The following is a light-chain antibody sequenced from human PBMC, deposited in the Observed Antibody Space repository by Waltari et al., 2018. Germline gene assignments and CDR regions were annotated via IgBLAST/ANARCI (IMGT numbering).Light chain of an antibody. J-gene: IGLJ3*02. CDR2: RDK. CDR1: NSNIETNY. V-gene: IGLV1-47*01. Sequence: QSVLTQPPSASETPGQRVTISCSGSNSNIETNYAYWYQQLPGTAPKLLIYRDKQRPSGVPDRISGSRSGTAASLAIRGLRSEDEGDYYCAAWDDSLNHWVFGGGTKVTV. CDR3: AAWDDSLNHWV.